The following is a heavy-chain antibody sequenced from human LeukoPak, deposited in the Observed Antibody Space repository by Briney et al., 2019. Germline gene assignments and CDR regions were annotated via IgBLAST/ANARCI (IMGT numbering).Heavy chain of an antibody. D-gene: IGHD6-6*01. V-gene: IGHV3-13*01. Sequence: GGSLRLSCAASGFTFISYDMHWVRQATGKGLEWVSAIGTAGDTYYLGSVKGRFTISRENAKNSLYLQMNSLRAEDTAVYYCAREYRSSSGRAFDYWGQGTLVTVSS. CDR1: GFTFISYD. CDR3: AREYRSSSGRAFDY. CDR2: IGTAGDT. J-gene: IGHJ4*02.